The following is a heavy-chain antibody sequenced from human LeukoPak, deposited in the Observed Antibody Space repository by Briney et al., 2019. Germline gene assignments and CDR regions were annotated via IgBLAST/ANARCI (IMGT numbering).Heavy chain of an antibody. J-gene: IGHJ2*01. V-gene: IGHV3-48*03. CDR3: ARAVAVAGTDWYFDL. CDR2: ISSSGSTI. Sequence: PGGSLRLSCAASGFTFSTYEMNWVRQAPGKGLEWVSYISSSGSTIYYADSVKGRFTISRDNAKNSLYLQMNSLRAEDTAVYYCARAVAVAGTDWYFDLWGRGTLVTVSS. D-gene: IGHD6-19*01. CDR1: GFTFSTYE.